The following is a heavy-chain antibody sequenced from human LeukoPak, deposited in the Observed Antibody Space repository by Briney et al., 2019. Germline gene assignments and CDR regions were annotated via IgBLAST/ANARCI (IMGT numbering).Heavy chain of an antibody. CDR2: ISSSSSYI. CDR3: AELGISMIGCV. V-gene: IGHV3-21*01. CDR1: GFTFDDYA. D-gene: IGHD3-10*02. Sequence: GRSLRLSCAASGFTFDDYAMHWVRQAPGKGLEWVSSISSSSSYIYYADSVKGRFTISRDNAKNSLYLQMNSLRAEDTAVYYCAELGISMIGCVWGKGTTVTISS. J-gene: IGHJ6*04.